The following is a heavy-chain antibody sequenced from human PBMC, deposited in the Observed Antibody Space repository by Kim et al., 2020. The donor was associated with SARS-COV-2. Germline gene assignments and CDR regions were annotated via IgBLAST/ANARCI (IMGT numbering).Heavy chain of an antibody. Sequence: GGSLRLSCSASGFTFSSYAMHWVRQAPGKGLEYVSAISSNGGSTYYADSVKGRFTISRDNSKNTLYLQMSSLRAEDTAVYYCVKDREDDSSGYYPYDAFDIWGQGTMVTVSS. CDR1: GFTFSSYA. CDR3: VKDREDDSSGYYPYDAFDI. V-gene: IGHV3-64D*09. CDR2: ISSNGGST. D-gene: IGHD3-22*01. J-gene: IGHJ3*02.